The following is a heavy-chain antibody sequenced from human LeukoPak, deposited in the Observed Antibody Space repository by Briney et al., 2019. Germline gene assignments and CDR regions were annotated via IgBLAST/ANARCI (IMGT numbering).Heavy chain of an antibody. CDR3: ATTQSGFTRSLLPHGGYYLDY. CDR1: GYTFIDYY. D-gene: IGHD3-3*01. J-gene: IGHJ4*02. Sequence: ASVKVSCKAAGYTFIDYYIHWVRQAPGQGVEWMGWINPKSGGTNYAQKFQGRVTMTRDTSISAAYMELSSLKSDDTAVYYCATTQSGFTRSLLPHGGYYLDYWGQGTLVTVSS. CDR2: INPKSGGT. V-gene: IGHV1-2*02.